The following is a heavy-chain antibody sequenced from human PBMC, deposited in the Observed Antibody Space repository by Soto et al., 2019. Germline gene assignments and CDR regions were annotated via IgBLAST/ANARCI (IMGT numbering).Heavy chain of an antibody. CDR1: GFTVSSKY. V-gene: IGHV3-53*01. Sequence: GGSLRLSCAASGFTVSSKYMSWVRQAPGKGLEWVSVIFSGGDIYYADSVRGRFTISRDKSKNTLYLQMNNLRAEDTAVYYCASAGLSRGYYYFYGMDVWGQGTTVTVSS. J-gene: IGHJ6*02. CDR2: IFSGGDI. CDR3: ASAGLSRGYYYFYGMDV.